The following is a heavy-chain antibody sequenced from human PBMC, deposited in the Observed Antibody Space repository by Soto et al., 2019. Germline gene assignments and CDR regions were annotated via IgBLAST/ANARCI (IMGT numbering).Heavy chain of an antibody. D-gene: IGHD2-2*01. Sequence: GASVKVSCKASGYTFTSYGISWVRQAPGQGLEWMGWISAYNGNTNYAQKLQGRVTMTTDTSTSTAYMELRSLRSDDTAVYYCARVVVPAALYNWFDPWGQGTLVTVSS. J-gene: IGHJ5*02. V-gene: IGHV1-18*01. CDR2: ISAYNGNT. CDR1: GYTFTSYG. CDR3: ARVVVPAALYNWFDP.